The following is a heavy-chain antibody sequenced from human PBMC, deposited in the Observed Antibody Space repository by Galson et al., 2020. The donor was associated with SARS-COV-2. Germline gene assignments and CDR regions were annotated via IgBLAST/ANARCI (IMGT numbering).Heavy chain of an antibody. J-gene: IGHJ5*02. CDR2: IDHSGST. CDR1: GGSFSGYY. D-gene: IGHD4-17*01. V-gene: IGHV4-34*01. Sequence: ETSETLSLTCAVYGGSFSGYYWSWTRQPPGKGLEWIGEIDHSGSTNYNPSLKSRVTISVDTSKNQFSLKLSSVTAADTAVYYCARAGYGDYEGWFDPWGQGTLVTVSS. CDR3: ARAGYGDYEGWFDP.